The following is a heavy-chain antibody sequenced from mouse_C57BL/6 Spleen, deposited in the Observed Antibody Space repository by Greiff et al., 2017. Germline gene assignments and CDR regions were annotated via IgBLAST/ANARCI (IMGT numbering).Heavy chain of an antibody. CDR3: TEGYYSNQFPFLSMDY. CDR2: IRLKSDNYAT. J-gene: IGHJ4*01. Sequence: EVKLMASGGGLVQPGGSMKLSCVASGFTFSNYWMNWVRQSPEKGLEWVAQIRLKSDNYATHYAESVKGRFTISRDDSKSSVYLQMNNLRAEDTGIYYCTEGYYSNQFPFLSMDYWGQGTSVTVSS. CDR1: GFTFSNYW. D-gene: IGHD2-5*01. V-gene: IGHV6-3*01.